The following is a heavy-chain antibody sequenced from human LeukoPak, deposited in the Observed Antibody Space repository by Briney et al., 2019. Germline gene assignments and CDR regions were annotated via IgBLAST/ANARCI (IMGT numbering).Heavy chain of an antibody. Sequence: ASVKVSCKASGYTFTSYGISWVRQAPGQGLEWMGWISAYNGNTNYAQKLQGRVTMTTDTSTSTAYMELRSLRSDDTAVYYCARHYPYGSGSYNAFDIWGQGTMVTVSS. CDR2: ISAYNGNT. CDR1: GYTFTSYG. D-gene: IGHD3-10*01. CDR3: ARHYPYGSGSYNAFDI. V-gene: IGHV1-18*01. J-gene: IGHJ3*02.